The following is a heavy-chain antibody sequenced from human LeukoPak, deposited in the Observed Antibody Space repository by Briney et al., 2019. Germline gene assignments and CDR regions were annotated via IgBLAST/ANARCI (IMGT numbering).Heavy chain of an antibody. CDR3: ARAGYYDFWSGIHYYGMDV. CDR1: GFTFSSYD. V-gene: IGHV3-13*01. CDR2: IGTAGDT. Sequence: GGSLRLSCAASGFTFSSYDMHWVRQAPGKGLEWVSAIGTAGDTYYPGSVKGRFTISRENAKNSLYLQMNSLRAGDTAVYYCARAGYYDFWSGIHYYGMDVWGQGTTVTVSS. J-gene: IGHJ6*02. D-gene: IGHD3-3*01.